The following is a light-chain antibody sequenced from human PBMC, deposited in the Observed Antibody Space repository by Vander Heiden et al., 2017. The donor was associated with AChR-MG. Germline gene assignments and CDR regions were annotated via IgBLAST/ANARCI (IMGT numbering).Light chain of an antibody. Sequence: EIVMPQSPAPLSVSPGARATLSCRASQSVSSNLAWYQQKPGQAPRLLIYGASTRATGSPARFSGSGSGTEFTLTISSLQSEDFAVYYCQQYNNWPPWTFGQGTKVEIK. J-gene: IGKJ1*01. CDR1: QSVSSN. V-gene: IGKV3-15*01. CDR2: GAS. CDR3: QQYNNWPPWT.